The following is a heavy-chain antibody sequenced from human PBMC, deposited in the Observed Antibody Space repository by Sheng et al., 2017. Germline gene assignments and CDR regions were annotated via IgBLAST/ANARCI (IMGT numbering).Heavy chain of an antibody. CDR2: ISYDGNNK. V-gene: IGHV3-30*03. D-gene: IGHD3-10*01. CDR1: GFTFSTYG. Sequence: QVQLVESGGGVVQPGRSLRLSCAASGFTFSTYGMHWVRQVPGKGLEWVAVISYDGNNKNYADSVKGRFTISRDNSKNTMYLQMNSLRAEDTAVYFCARDRDYYESGTQHGSDVWGQGTTVTVSS. CDR3: ARDRDYYESGTQHGSDV. J-gene: IGHJ6*02.